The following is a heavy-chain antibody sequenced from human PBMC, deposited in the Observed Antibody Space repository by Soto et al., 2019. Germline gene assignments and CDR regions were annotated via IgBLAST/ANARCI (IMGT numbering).Heavy chain of an antibody. J-gene: IGHJ4*02. Sequence: ASVKVSCKASGGTFSSYAISWVRQAPGQGLEWMGGIIPIFGTANYAQKFQGRVTITADESTSTAYMELSSLRSEDTAVYYCSHFSTWQDDYWGQGTLVTVSS. CDR1: GGTFSSYA. D-gene: IGHD1-26*01. V-gene: IGHV1-69*13. CDR3: SHFSTWQDDY. CDR2: IIPIFGTA.